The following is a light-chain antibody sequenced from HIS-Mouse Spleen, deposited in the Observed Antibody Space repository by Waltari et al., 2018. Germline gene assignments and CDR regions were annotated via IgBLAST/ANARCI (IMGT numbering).Light chain of an antibody. Sequence: DIQLTQSPSFLSASVGDRVPITCRASQGISSYLPWYQQNPGKAPKLLIYAASTLQSGVPSRFSGSGSGTEFTLTISSLQPEDFATYYCQQLNSYPPTFGQGTKVEIK. CDR2: AAS. V-gene: IGKV1-9*01. CDR3: QQLNSYPPT. CDR1: QGISSY. J-gene: IGKJ1*01.